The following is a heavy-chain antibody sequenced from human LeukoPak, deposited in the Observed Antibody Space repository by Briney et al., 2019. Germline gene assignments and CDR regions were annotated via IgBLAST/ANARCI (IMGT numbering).Heavy chain of an antibody. D-gene: IGHD6-25*01. CDR1: GGTFSSYA. Sequence: SGKVSCKASGGTFSSYAISWVRQAPGQGLEWMGRIIPILGIANYAQKFQGRVTITADKSTSTAYMELSSLRSEDTAVYYCARAVREQRDYYYYYGMDVWGQGTTVTVSS. CDR2: IIPILGIA. V-gene: IGHV1-69*04. J-gene: IGHJ6*02. CDR3: ARAVREQRDYYYYYGMDV.